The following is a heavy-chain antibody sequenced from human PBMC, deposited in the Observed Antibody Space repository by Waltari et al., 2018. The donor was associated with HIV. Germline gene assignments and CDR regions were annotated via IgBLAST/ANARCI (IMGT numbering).Heavy chain of an antibody. J-gene: IGHJ5*02. CDR3: VRDSFGFDT. CDR1: GDSVSRHTAA. CDR2: TYHRSEWHH. D-gene: IGHD3-3*01. V-gene: IGHV6-1*01. Sequence: SGPGLVEPSHSSLLSCVISGDSVSRHTAAWNWVRQSPAGGLQWLGRTYHRSEWHHDYSVSLKGRMVINLDAAKNQFSLHLSSVTPGDTATYYCVRDSFGFDTWGEGTLVNVPP.